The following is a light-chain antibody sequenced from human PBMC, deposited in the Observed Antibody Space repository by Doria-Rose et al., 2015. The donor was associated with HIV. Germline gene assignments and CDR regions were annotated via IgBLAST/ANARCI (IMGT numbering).Light chain of an antibody. CDR2: DGS. J-gene: IGKJ1*01. V-gene: IGKV3-20*01. Sequence: EIVLTRSPGTLFLSPGERATLSCRASQSFSSTYLAWYQQKPGQAPSLLIYDGSTRATGIPDRFSASGSGTDFTLTINRLEPEDFALYYCHQYGTSWTFGQGTKVEI. CDR1: QSFSSTY. CDR3: HQYGTSWT.